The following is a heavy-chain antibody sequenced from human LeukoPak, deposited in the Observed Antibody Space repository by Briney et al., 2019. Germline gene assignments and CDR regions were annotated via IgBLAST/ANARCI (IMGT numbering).Heavy chain of an antibody. Sequence: GGSLRLSCAASGFTFSNYALSWVRQAPGKGLEWVSAISGSGGNTYNADYVKGRFTVSRDNDKNSLYLQMKRLREEDTAVYYCARAAPYYYDSSGYSAFDSWGQGTMVTVSA. CDR3: ARAAPYYYDSSGYSAFDS. J-gene: IGHJ3*02. D-gene: IGHD3-22*01. CDR1: GFTFSNYA. CDR2: ISGSGGNT. V-gene: IGHV3-23*01.